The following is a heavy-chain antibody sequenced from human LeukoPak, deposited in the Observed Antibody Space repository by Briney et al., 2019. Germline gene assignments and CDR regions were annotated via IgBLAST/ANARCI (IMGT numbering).Heavy chain of an antibody. J-gene: IGHJ4*02. CDR2: ISSSGSTI. D-gene: IGHD6-19*01. Sequence: GGSLRLSCAASGFTFSDYYMSWIRQAPGKGLEWVSYISSSGSTIYYADSVKGRFTISRDNAKNSLYQQMNSLRAEDTAVYYCATSGWYGYYYFDYWGQGTLVTDSS. V-gene: IGHV3-11*04. CDR1: GFTFSDYY. CDR3: ATSGWYGYYYFDY.